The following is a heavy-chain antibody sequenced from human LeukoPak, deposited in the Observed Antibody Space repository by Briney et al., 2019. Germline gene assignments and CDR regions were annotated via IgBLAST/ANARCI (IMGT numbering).Heavy chain of an antibody. Sequence: GGSLRLSCAASGFALTSYAMSWVRQAPGQGLEWVSSISISGVSTYYADSVKGRFTISRDNSENTLHLQMNSLRAEDTAVYYCAKDRNAWPTNFDSWGQGTLVTVSA. J-gene: IGHJ4*02. CDR2: ISISGVST. CDR3: AKDRNAWPTNFDS. V-gene: IGHV3-23*01. D-gene: IGHD5-24*01. CDR1: GFALTSYA.